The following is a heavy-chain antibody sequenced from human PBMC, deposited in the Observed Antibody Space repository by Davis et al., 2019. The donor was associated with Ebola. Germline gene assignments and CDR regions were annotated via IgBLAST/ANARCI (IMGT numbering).Heavy chain of an antibody. V-gene: IGHV3-21*01. CDR3: ARGLAAPSWFDP. J-gene: IGHJ5*02. Sequence: GESLKISCKASGFTFSSYSMNWVRQAPGKGLEWVSSISSSSSYIYYADSVKGRFTISRDNAKNSLYLQMNSLRAEDTAVYYCARGLAAPSWFDPWGQGTLVTVSS. CDR2: ISSSSSYI. D-gene: IGHD6-6*01. CDR1: GFTFSSYS.